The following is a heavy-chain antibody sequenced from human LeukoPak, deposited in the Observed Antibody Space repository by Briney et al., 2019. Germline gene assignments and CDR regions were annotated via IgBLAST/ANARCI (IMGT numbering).Heavy chain of an antibody. CDR2: ISASGGST. J-gene: IGHJ4*02. D-gene: IGHD2/OR15-2a*01. Sequence: GGSLRLSCAASGFTFSSSAMSWVRQVPGKGLEWVSGISASGGSTYYADSVKGRFTISRDNSKNTLYLQMNRLRAEDTAVYYCAKEWTSMTYFDYWGQGTLVTVSS. CDR3: AKEWTSMTYFDY. CDR1: GFTFSSSA. V-gene: IGHV3-23*01.